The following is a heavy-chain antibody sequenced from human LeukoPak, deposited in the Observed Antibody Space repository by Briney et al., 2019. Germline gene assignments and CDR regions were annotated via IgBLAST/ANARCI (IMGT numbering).Heavy chain of an antibody. CDR1: GYTFTSYA. V-gene: IGHV1-3*01. D-gene: IGHD2-8*02. CDR2: INAGNGNT. Sequence: ASVKVSCTASGYTFTSYAMHWVRQAPGQRLEWMGWINAGNGNTKYSQKFQGRITITRDTSASTAYMELSSLRSEDTAVYYCARGGSGVLGDYWGQGTLVTVSS. CDR3: ARGGSGVLGDY. J-gene: IGHJ4*02.